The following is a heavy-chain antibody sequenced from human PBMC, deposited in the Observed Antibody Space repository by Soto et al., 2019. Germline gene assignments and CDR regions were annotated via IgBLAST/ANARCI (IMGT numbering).Heavy chain of an antibody. J-gene: IGHJ5*02. V-gene: IGHV2-5*02. CDR3: AHTVMPLRRFDP. D-gene: IGHD3-16*01. CDR2: IYGDDDQ. Sequence: QITLKESGPTLVKPTQTLTLTCTFSGFSLTTSGVGVGWIRQPPGKAPECLALIYGDDDQRYSTSLRSRLTITKDTSKNQVVLTLRHVDPVDTATYYCAHTVMPLRRFDPWGQGTLVTVSS. CDR1: GFSLTTSGVG.